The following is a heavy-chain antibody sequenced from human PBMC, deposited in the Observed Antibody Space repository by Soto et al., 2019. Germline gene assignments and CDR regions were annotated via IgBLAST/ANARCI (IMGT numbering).Heavy chain of an antibody. D-gene: IGHD3-10*01. CDR2: ISYDGSNQ. CDR3: ARTFDMVSYYFDS. CDR1: GFSFSSYP. V-gene: IGHV3-33*05. J-gene: IGHJ4*02. Sequence: QVQLVESGGDVVQPGGSLRLSCATSGFSFSSYPLHWVRQAPGKGLEWVAVISYDGSNQYYADSVKGRLTISRDNTKSTLYLQVTSLRPEDTAVYFCARTFDMVSYYFDSWGQGTLLTVSS.